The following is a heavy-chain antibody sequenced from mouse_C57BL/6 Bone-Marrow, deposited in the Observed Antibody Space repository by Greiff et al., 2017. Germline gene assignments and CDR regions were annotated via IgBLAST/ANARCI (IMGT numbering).Heavy chain of an antibody. Sequence: VQLQQSGPGLVQPSQCLSITCTVSGFSLTSYGVHWVRQSPGKGLAWLGVIWRGGSTDYNAAFMSRLSITKDNSKSQVFFKMNSLQADDTAIYYCAKNRGLRGWFAYWGQGTLVTVSA. J-gene: IGHJ3*01. V-gene: IGHV2-5*01. CDR3: AKNRGLRGWFAY. D-gene: IGHD2-4*01. CDR2: IWRGGST. CDR1: GFSLTSYG.